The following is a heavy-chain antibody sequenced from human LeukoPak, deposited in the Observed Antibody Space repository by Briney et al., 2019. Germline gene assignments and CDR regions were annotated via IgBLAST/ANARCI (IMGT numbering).Heavy chain of an antibody. CDR2: INHSVST. J-gene: IGHJ5*02. CDR1: GGSFSGYY. CDR3: ASLTGTTSFWFDP. V-gene: IGHV4-34*01. Sequence: KPSETLSLTCAVYGGSFSGYYWSWIRQPPGKGLEWIGEINHSVSTNYNPSLKSRVTISVDTSKNQFSLKLSSVTAADTAVYYCASLTGTTSFWFDPWGQGTLVTVSS. D-gene: IGHD1-7*01.